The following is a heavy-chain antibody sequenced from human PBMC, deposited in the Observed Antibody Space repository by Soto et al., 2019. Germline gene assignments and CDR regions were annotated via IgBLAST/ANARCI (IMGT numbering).Heavy chain of an antibody. CDR3: ARDWALYGSGRGLDY. CDR1: GFTFSSYS. J-gene: IGHJ4*02. Sequence: EVQLVESGGGLVKPGGSLRLSCAASGFTFSSYSMNWVRQAPGKGLEWVSSISSSSSYIYYADSVKGRFTISRDNAKNSLYLQRNSLRAEDTAMYYCARDWALYGSGRGLDYWGQGTLVTVSS. V-gene: IGHV3-21*01. CDR2: ISSSSSYI. D-gene: IGHD3-10*01.